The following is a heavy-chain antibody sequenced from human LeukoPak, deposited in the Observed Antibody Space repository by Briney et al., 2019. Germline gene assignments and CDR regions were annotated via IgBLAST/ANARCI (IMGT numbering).Heavy chain of an antibody. CDR1: GFTFSDHY. Sequence: PGGSLRLSCAASGFTFSDHYMDWVRQAPGKGLEWVGRTRNKANSYTTEYAASVKGRFTISRDDSKNSLFLQMTSLKTEDTAVYYCARGLKEGSAYYYCYMDVWGKGTTVTVSS. CDR3: ARGLKEGSAYYYCYMDV. D-gene: IGHD1-26*01. CDR2: TRNKANSYTT. V-gene: IGHV3-72*01. J-gene: IGHJ6*03.